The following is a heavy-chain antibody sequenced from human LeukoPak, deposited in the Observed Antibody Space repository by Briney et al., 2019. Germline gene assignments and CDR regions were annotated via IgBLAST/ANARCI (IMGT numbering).Heavy chain of an antibody. V-gene: IGHV3-30-3*01. CDR3: AKGHYYDSRGYFGVDY. J-gene: IGHJ4*02. CDR2: ISYDGSNK. CDR1: GFTFSSYA. Sequence: GRSLRLSCAASGFTFSSYAMHWVCQAPGKGLEWVAVISYDGSNKYYADSVKGRFTISRDNSKNTLYLQMNSLRAEDTAVYYCAKGHYYDSRGYFGVDYWGQGALVTVSS. D-gene: IGHD3-22*01.